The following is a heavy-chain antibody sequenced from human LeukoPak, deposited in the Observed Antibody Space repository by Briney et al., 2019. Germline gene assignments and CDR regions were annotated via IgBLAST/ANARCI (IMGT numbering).Heavy chain of an antibody. V-gene: IGHV4-34*01. CDR1: GFTFSSYS. CDR3: ARRIAARWFDP. J-gene: IGHJ5*02. D-gene: IGHD6-6*01. Sequence: GSLRLSCAASGFTFSSYSMNWVRQAPGKGLEWIGEINHSGSTNYNPSLKSRVTISVDTSKNQSSLKLSSVTAADTAVYYCARRIAARWFDPWGQGTLVTVSS. CDR2: INHSGST.